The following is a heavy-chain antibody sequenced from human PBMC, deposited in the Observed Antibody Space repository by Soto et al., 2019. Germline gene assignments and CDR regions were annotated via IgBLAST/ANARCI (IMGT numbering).Heavy chain of an antibody. CDR1: GFSLSTSGMC. V-gene: IGHV2-70*11. CDR2: IDWDDDK. Sequence: SGPTLVNPTQTLTLTCTFSGFSLSTSGMCVSWIRQPPGKALEWLARIDWDDDKYYSTSLKTRLTISKDTSKNQVVLTMTNMDPVDTATYYCARISLHKNLFDPWGQGTLVTVSS. CDR3: ARISLHKNLFDP. D-gene: IGHD1-26*01. J-gene: IGHJ5*02.